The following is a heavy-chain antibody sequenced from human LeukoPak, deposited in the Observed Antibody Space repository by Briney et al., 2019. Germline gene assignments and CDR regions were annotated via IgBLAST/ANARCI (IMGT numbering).Heavy chain of an antibody. CDR2: IYHVGVT. CDR3: ARDGEMATIENYFGY. D-gene: IGHD5-24*01. J-gene: IGHJ4*02. V-gene: IGHV4-4*02. CDR1: GGSTSSSYW. Sequence: KPSETLSVTCTVSGGSTSSSYWWSWVRQPPGKGLEGIGDIYHVGVTSYKPSLKSRVTISVDTSKNQFSLKLSSVTAADTAVYYCARDGEMATIENYFGYWGQGTLVTVSS.